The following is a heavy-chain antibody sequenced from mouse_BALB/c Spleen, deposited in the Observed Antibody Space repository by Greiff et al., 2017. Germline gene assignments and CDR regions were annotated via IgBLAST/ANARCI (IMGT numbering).Heavy chain of an antibody. CDR2: ISYSGST. D-gene: IGHD1-1*01. J-gene: IGHJ4*01. CDR1: GYSITSDYA. Sequence: EVMLVESGPGLVKPSQSLSLTCTVTGYSITSDYAWNWIRQFPGNKLEWMGYISYSGSTSYNPSLKSRISITRDTSKNQFFLQLNSVTTEDTATYYCARSYGSSYYAMDYWGQGTSVTVSS. CDR3: ARSYGSSYYAMDY. V-gene: IGHV3-2*02.